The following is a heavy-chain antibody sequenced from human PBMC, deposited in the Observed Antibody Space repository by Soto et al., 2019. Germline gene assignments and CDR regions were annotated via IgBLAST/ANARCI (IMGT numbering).Heavy chain of an antibody. CDR3: AREGALIAVAGNAFDI. Sequence: PGGSLRLSCAASGFTFSSYSMNWVRQAPGKGLEWVSSISSSSSYIYYADSVKGRFTISRDNAKNSLYLQMNSLRAEDTAVYYCAREGALIAVAGNAFDIWGQGTMVTVSS. D-gene: IGHD6-19*01. J-gene: IGHJ3*02. V-gene: IGHV3-21*01. CDR2: ISSSSSYI. CDR1: GFTFSSYS.